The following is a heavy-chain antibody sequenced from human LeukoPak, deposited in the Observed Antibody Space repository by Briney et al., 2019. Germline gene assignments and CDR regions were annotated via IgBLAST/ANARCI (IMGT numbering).Heavy chain of an antibody. J-gene: IGHJ6*03. CDR2: IYTSGST. CDR3: ARWASGAENYYYYMDV. D-gene: IGHD4-17*01. CDR1: GGSISSYY. Sequence: SETLSLTCTVSGGSISSYYWSWIRQPAGKGLEWIGRIYTSGSTNYSPFLKSRVTMSVDTSKNQFSLKLTSVTAADTAVYYCARWASGAENYYYYMDVWGKGTTVTVSS. V-gene: IGHV4-4*07.